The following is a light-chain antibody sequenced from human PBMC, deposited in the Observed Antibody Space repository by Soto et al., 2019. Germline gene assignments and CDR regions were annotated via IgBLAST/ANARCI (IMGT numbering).Light chain of an antibody. Sequence: DIVMTQFPDSLAVSLGERATVNCKSSQSVLYSSNNKNYLAWYQQKPGQPPKLLIYWASTRESGVPDRFSGSGSGTDFTLTISSLQAEDVAVYYCQQYYNTPLAFGQGTKVEIK. CDR2: WAS. CDR3: QQYYNTPLA. J-gene: IGKJ1*01. V-gene: IGKV4-1*01. CDR1: QSVLYSSNNKNY.